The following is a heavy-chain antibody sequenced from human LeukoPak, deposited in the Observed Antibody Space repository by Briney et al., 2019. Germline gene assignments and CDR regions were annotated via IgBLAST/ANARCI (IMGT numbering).Heavy chain of an antibody. D-gene: IGHD3-22*01. J-gene: IGHJ4*02. CDR3: ATLYDSSGYYYGGSFNY. CDR1: GYTLTSYY. V-gene: IGHV1-46*01. Sequence: ASVKVSCKASGYTLTSYYMHWVRQAPGQGLEWMGIINPSGGSTSYAQKFQGRVTMTRDTSTSTVYMELSSLRSEDTAVYYCATLYDSSGYYYGGSFNYWGQGTLVTVSS. CDR2: INPSGGST.